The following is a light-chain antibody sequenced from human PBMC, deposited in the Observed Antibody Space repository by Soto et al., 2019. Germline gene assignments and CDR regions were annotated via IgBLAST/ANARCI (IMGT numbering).Light chain of an antibody. CDR3: QQYNTYST. J-gene: IGKJ5*01. CDR1: QNIRNL. V-gene: IGKV1-5*01. Sequence: DIQLTQYPSTLSASVGDSVPITCRASQNIRNLLAWYQPQPRKAPNPLIYDASSSKSGVPARFSGSGSGTEFTLTISSLQPDYFATYYCQQYNTYSTFGQGTRREI. CDR2: DAS.